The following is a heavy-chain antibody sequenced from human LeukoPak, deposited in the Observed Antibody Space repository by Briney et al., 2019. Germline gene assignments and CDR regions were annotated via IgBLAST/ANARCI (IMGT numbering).Heavy chain of an antibody. CDR1: GGSISSYY. CDR3: ARARYSDGFGWFDY. CDR2: TYYSGST. J-gene: IGHJ4*02. D-gene: IGHD5-18*01. Sequence: SETLSLTCTVSGGSISSYYWSWIRQPPGKGLEWIGYTYYSGSTNYNPSLKSRVTISVDTSKNQFSLKLSSVTAADTAVYYCARARYSDGFGWFDYWGQGALVTISS. V-gene: IGHV4-59*01.